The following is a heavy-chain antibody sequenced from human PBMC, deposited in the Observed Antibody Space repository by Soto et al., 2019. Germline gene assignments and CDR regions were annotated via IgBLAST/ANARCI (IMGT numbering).Heavy chain of an antibody. Sequence: PGGSLRLSCAASGFTFSVKWMSWVRQAPGKGLEWVANINLDGGEKNYADAVKGRFTISRDNANNLLHLQMNSLRAEDTALYYCARDSSIPNGGHDYWGQGILVTVSS. CDR3: ARDSSIPNGGHDY. J-gene: IGHJ4*02. V-gene: IGHV3-7*01. CDR1: GFTFSVKW. CDR2: INLDGGEK. D-gene: IGHD2-21*01.